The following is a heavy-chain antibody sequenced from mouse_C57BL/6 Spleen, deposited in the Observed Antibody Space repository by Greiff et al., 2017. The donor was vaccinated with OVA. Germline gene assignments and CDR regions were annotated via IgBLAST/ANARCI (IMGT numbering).Heavy chain of an antibody. V-gene: IGHV1-50*01. CDR2: IDPSDSYT. CDR3: ARASAITTVVARYFDV. J-gene: IGHJ1*03. Sequence: LQQPGAELVKPGASVKLSCKASGYTFTSYWMQWVKQRPGQGLEWIGEIDPSDSYTNYNQKFKGKATLTVDTSSSTAYMQLSSLTSEDSAVYYCARASAITTVVARYFDVWGTGTTVTVSS. D-gene: IGHD1-1*01. CDR1: GYTFTSYW.